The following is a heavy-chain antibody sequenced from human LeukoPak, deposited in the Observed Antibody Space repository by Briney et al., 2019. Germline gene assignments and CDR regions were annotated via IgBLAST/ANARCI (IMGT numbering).Heavy chain of an antibody. CDR2: ISSDGSST. CDR3: ARALPPSVNTPWK. CDR1: GFTFSSYW. Sequence: GGSLRLSCAASGFTFSSYWMHWVRQAPGKGLVWVSRISSDGSSTSYADSVKGRFTIFRDNAKNTLYLQINSLGAEDTAVYHCARALPPSVNTPWKWGQGTQVTVSS. V-gene: IGHV3-74*01. D-gene: IGHD1-1*01. J-gene: IGHJ4*02.